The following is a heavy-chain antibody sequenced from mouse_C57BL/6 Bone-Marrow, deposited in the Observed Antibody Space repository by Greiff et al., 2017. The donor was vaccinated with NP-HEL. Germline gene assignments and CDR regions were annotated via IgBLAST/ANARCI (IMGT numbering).Heavy chain of an antibody. J-gene: IGHJ3*01. D-gene: IGHD2-5*01. V-gene: IGHV1-81*01. CDR2: IYPRSGNT. CDR3: ARQDCSNYVGFAY. CDR1: GYTFTSYG. Sequence: QVQLKQSGAELARPGASVKLSCKASGYTFTSYGISWVKQRTGQGLEWIGEIYPRSGNTYYNEKFKGKATLTADKSSSTAYMELRSLTSEDSAVYFCARQDCSNYVGFAYWGQGALVTVSA.